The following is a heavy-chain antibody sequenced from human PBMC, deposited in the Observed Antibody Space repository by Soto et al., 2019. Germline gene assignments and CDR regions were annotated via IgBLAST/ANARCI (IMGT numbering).Heavy chain of an antibody. D-gene: IGHD2-2*01. J-gene: IGHJ6*02. Sequence: PSETLSLTCTVSGGSISSYYWSWIRQPPGKGLEWIGYIYYSGSTNYNPSLKSRVTISVDTSKNQFSLKLSSVTAADTAVYYGARGFLGYCSSTSCQGLNYYYYYGMDVWGHGTTVT. CDR1: GGSISSYY. CDR2: IYYSGST. V-gene: IGHV4-59*12. CDR3: ARGFLGYCSSTSCQGLNYYYYYGMDV.